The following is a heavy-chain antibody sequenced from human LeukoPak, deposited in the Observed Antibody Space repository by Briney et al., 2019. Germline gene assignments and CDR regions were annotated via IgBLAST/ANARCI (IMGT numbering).Heavy chain of an antibody. CDR3: ARLRSGSYSFDY. D-gene: IGHD1-26*01. CDR1: GGSISSYY. Sequence: SETLSLTCTVSGGSISSYYWSWIRQPPGKGLEWIGYIYYSGSTNYNPSLKGRVTISVDTSKNQFSLKLSSVTAADTAVYYCARLRSGSYSFDYWGQGTLVTVSS. CDR2: IYYSGST. V-gene: IGHV4-59*08. J-gene: IGHJ4*02.